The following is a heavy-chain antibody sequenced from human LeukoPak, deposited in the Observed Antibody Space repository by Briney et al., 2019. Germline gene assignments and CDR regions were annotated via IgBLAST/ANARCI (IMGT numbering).Heavy chain of an antibody. D-gene: IGHD2-8*01. CDR2: ISSSSSYI. Sequence: GGSLRLSCAASGFTFSSYSMNWVRQAPGKGLEWVSSISSSSSYIYYADSVKGRFTISRDNAKNSLYLQMNSLRAEDTAVYYCARKGGGVLMVYAFDYWGQGTLVTVSS. V-gene: IGHV3-21*01. CDR3: ARKGGGVLMVYAFDY. J-gene: IGHJ4*02. CDR1: GFTFSSYS.